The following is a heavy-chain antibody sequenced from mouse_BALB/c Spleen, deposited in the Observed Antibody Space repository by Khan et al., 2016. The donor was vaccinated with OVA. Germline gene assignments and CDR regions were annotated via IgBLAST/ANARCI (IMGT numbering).Heavy chain of an antibody. CDR1: GYSITSDYA. V-gene: IGHV3-2*02. Sequence: EVQLQESGPGLVKPSQSLSLTCTATGYSITSDYAWNWIRQFPGNKLEWMGYISYSGSTSYNPSPKSRISITRDTSKNQIFLQLSSGTTEDTATYYCARSRMANWGQGTTLTVSS. CDR3: ARSRMAN. CDR2: ISYSGST. J-gene: IGHJ2*01.